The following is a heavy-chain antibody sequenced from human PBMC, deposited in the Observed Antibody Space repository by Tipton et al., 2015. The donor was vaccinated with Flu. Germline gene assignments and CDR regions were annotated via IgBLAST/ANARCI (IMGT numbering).Heavy chain of an antibody. J-gene: IGHJ6*02. Sequence: GLVKPSETLSLTCTVSGGSISSSSYYWGWIRQPPGKGLEWIGSIYYSGSTYYNPSLKSRVTISVDTSKNQFSLKLSSVTAADTAVYYCARSTSGSYYNAFFSYGMDVWGQGTTVTVSS. V-gene: IGHV4-39*07. CDR3: ARSTSGSYYNAFFSYGMDV. CDR2: IYYSGST. CDR1: GGSISSSSYY. D-gene: IGHD3-10*01.